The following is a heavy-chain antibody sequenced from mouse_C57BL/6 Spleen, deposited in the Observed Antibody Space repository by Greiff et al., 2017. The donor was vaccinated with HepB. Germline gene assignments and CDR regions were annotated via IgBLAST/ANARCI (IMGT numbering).Heavy chain of an antibody. D-gene: IGHD1-1*01. CDR2: IDPEDGAT. CDR3: ARNYYGSSGFAY. V-gene: IGHV14-2*01. J-gene: IGHJ3*01. Sequence: EVQLQQSGAELVKPGASVKLSCTASGFNIKDYYMHWVKQRTEQGLEWIGRIDPEDGATKYAPKFQGKATITADTSSNTAYLQLSSLTAEDTAVYYCARNYYGSSGFAYWGQGTLVTVSA. CDR1: GFNIKDYY.